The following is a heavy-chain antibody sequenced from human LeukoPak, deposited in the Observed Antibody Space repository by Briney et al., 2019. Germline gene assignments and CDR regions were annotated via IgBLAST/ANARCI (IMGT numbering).Heavy chain of an antibody. Sequence: SETLSLTCTVSGGSISSSSYYWGWIRQPPGKGLEWIGSMSYSGRTYYNPSLKTRVTVSLDTSKNQFSLNLISVTAADTAVYYCARSPQGTATTANWLAPWGQGTLVTVSS. CDR1: GGSISSSSYY. D-gene: IGHD4-17*01. CDR2: MSYSGRT. CDR3: ARSPQGTATTANWLAP. V-gene: IGHV4-39*07. J-gene: IGHJ5*02.